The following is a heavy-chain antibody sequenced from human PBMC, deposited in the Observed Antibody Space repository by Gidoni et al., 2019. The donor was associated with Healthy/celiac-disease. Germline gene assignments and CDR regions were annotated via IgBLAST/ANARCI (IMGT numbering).Heavy chain of an antibody. CDR2: IYYSGST. CDR1: GCSISSSSYY. J-gene: IGHJ4*02. V-gene: IGHV4-39*01. Sequence: QLQLQESGPGLVKPSETLSLTCTVSGCSISSSSYYWGWIRQPPGKGLEWIGSIYYSGSTYYNPSLKSRVTISVDTSKNQFSLKLSSVTAADTAVYYCARVYSSSWYYFDYWGQGTLVTVSS. CDR3: ARVYSSSWYYFDY. D-gene: IGHD6-13*01.